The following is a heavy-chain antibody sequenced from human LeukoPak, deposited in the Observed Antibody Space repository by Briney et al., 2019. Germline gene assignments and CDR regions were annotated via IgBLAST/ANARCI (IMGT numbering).Heavy chain of an antibody. CDR2: IRYDGSNK. CDR1: GFTFSSYG. CDR3: AKAGITMIVVPWRGAFDI. V-gene: IGHV3-30*02. J-gene: IGHJ3*02. Sequence: GGSLRLSCAASGFTFSSYGMHWVRQAPGKGLEWVAFIRYDGSNKYYADSVKGRFTISRDNSKNTLYLQMNSLRAEDTAVYYCAKAGITMIVVPWRGAFDIWGQGTMVTVSS. D-gene: IGHD3-22*01.